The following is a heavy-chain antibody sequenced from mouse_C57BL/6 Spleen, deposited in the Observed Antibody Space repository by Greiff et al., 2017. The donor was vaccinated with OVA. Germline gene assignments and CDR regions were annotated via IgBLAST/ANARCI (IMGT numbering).Heavy chain of an antibody. CDR2: IFPGSGST. D-gene: IGHD1-1*01. Sequence: LVESGPELVKPGASVKISCKASGYTFTDYYINWVKQRPGQGLEWIGWIFPGSGSTYYNEKFKGKATLTVDKSSSTAYMLLSSLTSEDSAVYFCARGGITTVVATRDWYFDVWGTGTTVTVSS. CDR3: ARGGITTVVATRDWYFDV. CDR1: GYTFTDYY. V-gene: IGHV1-75*01. J-gene: IGHJ1*03.